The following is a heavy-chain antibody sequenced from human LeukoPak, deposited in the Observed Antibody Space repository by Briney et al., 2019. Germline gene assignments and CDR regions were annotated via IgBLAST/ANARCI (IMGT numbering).Heavy chain of an antibody. Sequence: GGSLRLSCAASGFTFSSYSMNWVRQAPGKGLEWVSSISSSSDYIYYADSVKGRFTISRDNAKNSLYLQMNSLRAEDTAVYYCARVGDHAWGYFDYWGQGTLVTVSS. D-gene: IGHD2-21*02. V-gene: IGHV3-21*01. CDR3: ARVGDHAWGYFDY. J-gene: IGHJ4*02. CDR2: ISSSSDYI. CDR1: GFTFSSYS.